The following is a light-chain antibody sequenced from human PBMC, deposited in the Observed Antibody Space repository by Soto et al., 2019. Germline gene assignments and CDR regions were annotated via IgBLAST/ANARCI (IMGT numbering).Light chain of an antibody. CDR3: CSYAGSYFYV. Sequence: QSALTQPRSVSGSPGQSVTISCTGTSSDVGGYNYVSWYQQHPGKAPKLMIYDVSKRPSGVPDRFSGSKSGNTASLPISGLQAEDEADYYCCSYAGSYFYVFGTGTSSPS. CDR1: SSDVGGYNY. J-gene: IGLJ1*01. V-gene: IGLV2-11*01. CDR2: DVS.